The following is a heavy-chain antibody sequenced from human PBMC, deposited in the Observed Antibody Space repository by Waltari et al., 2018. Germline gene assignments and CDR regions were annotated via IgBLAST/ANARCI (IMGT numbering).Heavy chain of an antibody. Sequence: QVQLQQWGAGLLRPSETLSLTCAVYGVSLSDYYWTWIRQPLGKGLEWIGENNLAEITYYNPSLEGRVSIVLDKSKNQFSLHLLSVTAADTALYYCVTGPRDKWVGRYSGEFFHHWGPGTLVTVPS. J-gene: IGHJ1*01. CDR3: VTGPRDKWVGRYSGEFFHH. CDR2: NNLAEIT. D-gene: IGHD6-19*01. V-gene: IGHV4-34*02. CDR1: GVSLSDYY.